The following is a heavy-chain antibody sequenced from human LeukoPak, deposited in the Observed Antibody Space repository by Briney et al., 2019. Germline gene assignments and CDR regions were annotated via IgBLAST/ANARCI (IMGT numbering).Heavy chain of an antibody. CDR2: ISTSSLYI. CDR3: ARDSDWNDGLDY. Sequence: NPGGSLRLSCAASGFTFSSYWMSWVRQAPGKGLEWVSSISTSSLYIYYADSVRGRFTISRDNAKNSLYLQMNSLRAEDTAVYYCARDSDWNDGLDYWGQGTLVTVSS. J-gene: IGHJ4*02. V-gene: IGHV3-21*01. D-gene: IGHD1-1*01. CDR1: GFTFSSYW.